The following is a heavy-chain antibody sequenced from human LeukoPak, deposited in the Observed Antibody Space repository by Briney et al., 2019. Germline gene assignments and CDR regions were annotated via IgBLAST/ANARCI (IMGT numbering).Heavy chain of an antibody. D-gene: IGHD3-10*01. J-gene: IGHJ5*02. V-gene: IGHV1-18*04. CDR2: ISAYNGNT. CDR1: GYTFTSYG. CDR3: ARSYGSGSPPWFDP. Sequence: SVKVSCKASGYTFTSYGISWVRQAPGQGLEWLGWISAYNGNTNYAQKLQGRVTMTTDTSTSTAYMELRSLRSDDTAAYYCARSYGSGSPPWFDPWGQGTLVTVSS.